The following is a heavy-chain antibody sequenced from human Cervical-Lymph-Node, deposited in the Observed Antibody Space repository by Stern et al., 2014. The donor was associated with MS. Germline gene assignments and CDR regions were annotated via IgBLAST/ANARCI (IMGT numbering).Heavy chain of an antibody. V-gene: IGHV1-18*01. CDR1: GYTFINYG. D-gene: IGHD4/OR15-4a*01. CDR2: VSGHNGIT. CDR3: ARDRANYGVFDY. Sequence: QVQLVQSGGEVKKPGASVKVSCKTSGYTFINYGITWVRQAPGQGPEWMGWVSGHNGITNDARKFQDRVTITRDTSTSTAYMELRSLTPDDTAVYYCARDRANYGVFDYWGQGSLVTVSA. J-gene: IGHJ4*02.